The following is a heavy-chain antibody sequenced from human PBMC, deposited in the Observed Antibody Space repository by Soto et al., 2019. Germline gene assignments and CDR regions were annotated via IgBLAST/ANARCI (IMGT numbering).Heavy chain of an antibody. V-gene: IGHV1-18*01. D-gene: IGHD3-22*01. CDR2: ISRNGGNT. CDR1: GYTFTSYG. Sequence: ASVKVSCKASGYTFTSYGFSWVRQAPGQGLEWMGWISRNGGNTSYAQKFQGRVTMTRDTSTSTVYMELSSLRSEDTAVYYCARDHMADYYDSSGYFNSYYYYGMDVWGQGTTVTVSS. CDR3: ARDHMADYYDSSGYFNSYYYYGMDV. J-gene: IGHJ6*02.